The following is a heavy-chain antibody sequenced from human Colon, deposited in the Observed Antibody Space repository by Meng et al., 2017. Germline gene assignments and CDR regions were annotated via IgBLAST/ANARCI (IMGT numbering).Heavy chain of an antibody. D-gene: IGHD3-16*02. V-gene: IGHV6-1*01. CDR2: TYYRAKWNH. Sequence: QIQQSGPGLVKPSQTLSLTLAISGDSVSSKTAVWNWIRQSPSRGLEWLRRTYYRAKWNHDYAESLRGRITINPDTSNNQISLQLNSVTPEDTAVYYCTRGLEFYRFEYWGQGTLVTVSS. CDR3: TRGLEFYRFEY. CDR1: GDSVSSKTAV. J-gene: IGHJ4*02.